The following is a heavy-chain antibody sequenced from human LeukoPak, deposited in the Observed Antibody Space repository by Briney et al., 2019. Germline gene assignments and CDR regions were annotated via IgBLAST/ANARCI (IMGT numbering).Heavy chain of an antibody. D-gene: IGHD6-19*01. V-gene: IGHV6-1*01. J-gene: IGHJ3*02. Sequence: PSQTLSLTCAISGDSVSSNSAAWNWIRQSPSRGLGWLGRTYYRSKWYNDYAVSVKSRITINPDTSKNQFSLQLNSVTPEDTAVYYCAREALLIAVAGHDAFDIWGQGTMVTVSS. CDR1: GDSVSSNSAA. CDR2: TYYRSKWYN. CDR3: AREALLIAVAGHDAFDI.